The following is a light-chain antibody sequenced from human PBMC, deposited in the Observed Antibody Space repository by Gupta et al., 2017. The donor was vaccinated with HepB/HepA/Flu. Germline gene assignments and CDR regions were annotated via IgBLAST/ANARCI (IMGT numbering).Light chain of an antibody. CDR2: DVY. Sequence: QSALTQPASVFGSPGQSLTLSFPGTSSDVGLYDFVSWYQQHPGRAPKLIIYDVYNRPSGISDRFSGSKSGNTASLTISGLQAEDEADYYCNSFTSSSTLVFGGGTKVTVL. CDR1: SSDVGLYDF. V-gene: IGLV2-14*03. CDR3: NSFTSSSTLV. J-gene: IGLJ2*01.